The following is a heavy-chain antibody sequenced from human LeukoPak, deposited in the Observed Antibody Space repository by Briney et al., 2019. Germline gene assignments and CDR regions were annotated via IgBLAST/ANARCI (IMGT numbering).Heavy chain of an antibody. CDR1: GLTFSSYG. V-gene: IGHV3-23*01. D-gene: IGHD4-17*01. J-gene: IGHJ4*02. Sequence: GGSLRLSCAASGLTFSSYGMSWVRQAPGKGLEWVSAISGSGGSTYYADSVKGRFTISRDNSKNTLYLQMNSLRAEDTAVYYCAKGDYADYFDYWGQGTLVTVSS. CDR3: AKGDYADYFDY. CDR2: ISGSGGST.